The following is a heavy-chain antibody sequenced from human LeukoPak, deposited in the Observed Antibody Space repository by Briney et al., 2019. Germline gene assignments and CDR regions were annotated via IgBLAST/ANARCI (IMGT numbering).Heavy chain of an antibody. CDR2: TSYDGSNK. D-gene: IGHD2-2*02. CDR1: GFTFSRSA. J-gene: IGHJ4*02. V-gene: IGHV3-30*04. Sequence: GGSLRLSCVASGFTFSRSAMHWVRQAPGKGLEWVSLTSYDGSNKYYADSVKGRFTISRDNSKNTLYLQMTSLRVEDTAIYYCAREDCSSTSCHISDYWGQGPQVTVSS. CDR3: AREDCSSTSCHISDY.